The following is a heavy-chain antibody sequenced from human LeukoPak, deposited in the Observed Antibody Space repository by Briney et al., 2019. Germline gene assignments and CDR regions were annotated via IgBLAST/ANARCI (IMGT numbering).Heavy chain of an antibody. CDR3: ANDIGPLATGGAGAFDI. CDR1: GFTFTAYS. J-gene: IGHJ3*02. Sequence: GGSLSLSCSASGFTFTAYSMSWVRQAPGKGLEWVSGISWNSGSIGYADSVKGRFTVSRDNAKNSLYLQMNSLRTEDTALYYCANDIGPLATGGAGAFDIWGQGTMVTVSS. CDR2: ISWNSGSI. V-gene: IGHV3-9*01. D-gene: IGHD6-13*01.